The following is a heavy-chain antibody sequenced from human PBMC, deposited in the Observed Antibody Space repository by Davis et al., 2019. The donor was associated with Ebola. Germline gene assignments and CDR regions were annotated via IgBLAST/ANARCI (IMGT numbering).Heavy chain of an antibody. CDR2: IKSDGSSI. CDR1: GFTFSSYW. Sequence: GESLKISCVGSGFTFSSYWMYWVRQAPGKGLVWVSRIKSDGSSISYADSVKGRFTISRDNSKNTLYLQMNSLRAEDTAVYYCAKDGAFTIFGVVIIPSYGMDVWGQGTTVTVSS. V-gene: IGHV3-74*01. CDR3: AKDGAFTIFGVVIIPSYGMDV. J-gene: IGHJ6*02. D-gene: IGHD3-3*01.